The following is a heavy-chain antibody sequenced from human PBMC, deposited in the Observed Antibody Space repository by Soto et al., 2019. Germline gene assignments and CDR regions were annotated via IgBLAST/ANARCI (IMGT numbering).Heavy chain of an antibody. D-gene: IGHD6-13*01. J-gene: IGHJ4*02. CDR1: GFPFSDHH. CDR3: AKDGPRYSSSSSHYFDY. Sequence: GGSLRLSCAASGFPFSDHHMDWVRQAPGKGLEWVGRARNKANSYTTAYAASAKGRFSISRDDSKNTLYLQMNSLRAEDKAVYYCAKDGPRYSSSSSHYFDYWGQGXLVTVS. CDR2: ARNKANSYTT. V-gene: IGHV3-72*01.